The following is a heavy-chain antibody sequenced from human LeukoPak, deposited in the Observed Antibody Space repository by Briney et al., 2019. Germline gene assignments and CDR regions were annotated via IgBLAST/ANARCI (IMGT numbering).Heavy chain of an antibody. Sequence: SETLSLTCTVSGGSISSGSYYWSWIRQPAGKGLEWIGRIYTSGSTNYNPSLKSRVTISVDTSKNQFSLKLSSVTAADTAVYYCARSSGWPDPFFDYWGQGTLVTVSS. V-gene: IGHV4-61*02. CDR2: IYTSGST. CDR1: GGSISSGSYY. D-gene: IGHD6-19*01. J-gene: IGHJ4*02. CDR3: ARSSGWPDPFFDY.